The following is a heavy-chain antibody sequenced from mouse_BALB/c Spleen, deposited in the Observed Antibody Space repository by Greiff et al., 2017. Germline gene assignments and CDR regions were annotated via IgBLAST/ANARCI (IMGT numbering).Heavy chain of an antibody. D-gene: IGHD2-4*01. CDR3: ARPRDYAWFAY. J-gene: IGHJ3*01. V-gene: IGHV5-17*02. CDR1: GFTFSSFG. CDR2: ISSGSSTI. Sequence: EVKLMESGGGLVQPGGSRKLSCAASGFTFSSFGMHWVRQAPEKGLEWVAYISSGSSTIYYADTVKGRFTISRDNPKNTLFLQMTSLRSEDTAMYYCARPRDYAWFAYWGQGTLVTVSA.